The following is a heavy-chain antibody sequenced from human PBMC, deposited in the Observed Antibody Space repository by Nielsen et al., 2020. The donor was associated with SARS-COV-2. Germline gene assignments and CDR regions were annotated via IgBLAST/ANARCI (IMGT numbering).Heavy chain of an antibody. Sequence: PGKGLEWIGEINHSGSTNYNPSLKSRVTISVDTSKNQFSLKLSSVTAADTAVYYCARDLDYYDSSGYYYPVDYYYGMDVWGQGTTVTVSS. V-gene: IGHV4-34*01. D-gene: IGHD3-22*01. CDR3: ARDLDYYDSSGYYYPVDYYYGMDV. CDR2: INHSGST. J-gene: IGHJ6*02.